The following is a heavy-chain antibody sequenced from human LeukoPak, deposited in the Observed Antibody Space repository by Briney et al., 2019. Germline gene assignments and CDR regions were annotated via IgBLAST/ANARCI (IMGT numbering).Heavy chain of an antibody. J-gene: IGHJ4*02. V-gene: IGHV4-34*01. Sequence: SETLSLTCAVYGXSFSGYYWSWIRQPPGKGLEWIGEINHSGSTNYNPSLKSRVTISVDTSKNQFSLKLSSVTAADTAVYYCARRAQTYYYGSGSYYYWGQGTLVTVSS. D-gene: IGHD3-10*01. CDR3: ARRAQTYYYGSGSYYY. CDR2: INHSGST. CDR1: GXSFSGYY.